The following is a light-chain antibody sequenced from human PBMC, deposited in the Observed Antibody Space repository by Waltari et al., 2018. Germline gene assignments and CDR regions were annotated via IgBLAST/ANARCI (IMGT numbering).Light chain of an antibody. J-gene: IGKJ1*01. V-gene: IGKV3-15*01. CDR3: QQYQNWPPWT. Sequence: EVVMTQSPATLSVSPGARVSISCRASQSIRSSLAGYHVMPGQAPSPLIYGLLSRGTGVPARFSGSGSGTTFSLIISGLQSDDVGLYYCQQYQNWPPWTFGQGTKVEIK. CDR1: QSIRSS. CDR2: GLL.